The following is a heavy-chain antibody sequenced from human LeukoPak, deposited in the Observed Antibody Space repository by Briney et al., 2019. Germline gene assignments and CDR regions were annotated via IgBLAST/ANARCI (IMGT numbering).Heavy chain of an antibody. CDR1: GFTFSSYW. CDR3: APAEDYYDSSGYYEGY. J-gene: IGHJ4*02. Sequence: GGSLRLSCAASGFTFSSYWMNWVRQAPGKGLEWVSYISSSSSTIYYADSVKGRFTISRDNAKNSLYLQMNSLRAEDTAVYYCAPAEDYYDSSGYYEGYWGQGTLVTVSS. D-gene: IGHD3-22*01. V-gene: IGHV3-48*01. CDR2: ISSSSSTI.